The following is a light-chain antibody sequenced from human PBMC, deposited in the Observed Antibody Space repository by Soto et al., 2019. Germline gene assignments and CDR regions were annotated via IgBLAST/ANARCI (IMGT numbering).Light chain of an antibody. CDR2: DVS. CDR3: SSYTSSSTLAYV. J-gene: IGLJ1*01. V-gene: IGLV2-14*01. Sequence: QSALTQPASVSGSPGQSITISWTGTSSDVGGYNYVSWYQQHPGKAAKLMMYDVSNRPSGVSNRFSGSKSGNTASLTISGLQAEDEADYYCSSYTSSSTLAYVFGTGTKLTVL. CDR1: SSDVGGYNY.